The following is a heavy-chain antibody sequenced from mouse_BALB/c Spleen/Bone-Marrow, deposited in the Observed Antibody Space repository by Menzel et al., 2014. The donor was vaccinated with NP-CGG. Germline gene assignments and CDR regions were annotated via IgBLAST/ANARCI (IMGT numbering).Heavy chain of an antibody. CDR1: GFTFSSFG. J-gene: IGHJ2*01. CDR2: ISSGSGTI. D-gene: IGHD4-1*01. CDR3: ARGGNWEDFDY. V-gene: IGHV5-17*02. Sequence: EVKLVESGGGLVQPGGSRKLSCAASGFTFSSFGMHWVRQAPERGLEWVAYISSGSGTILYADTVKGRFTISRDNPKNTLFLQMTSLRSEDSAMYYCARGGNWEDFDYWGQGTTLTVSS.